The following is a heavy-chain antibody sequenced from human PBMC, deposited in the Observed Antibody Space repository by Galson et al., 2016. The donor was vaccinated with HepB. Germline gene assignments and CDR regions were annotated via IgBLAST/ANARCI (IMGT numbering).Heavy chain of an antibody. CDR3: ARDKMQWNDKGYYYSYYMDV. Sequence: CAISGDSVSDNSAAWNWIRQSPSRGLEWLGRTYFRSNWDYDYAVSVRFRIIIKADTSKNQFSLQLNSVTPEDTAVYYCARDKMQWNDKGYYYSYYMDVWGKGTTVTVSS. CDR1: GDSVSDNSAA. CDR2: TYFRSNWDY. D-gene: IGHD6-19*01. V-gene: IGHV6-1*01. J-gene: IGHJ6*03.